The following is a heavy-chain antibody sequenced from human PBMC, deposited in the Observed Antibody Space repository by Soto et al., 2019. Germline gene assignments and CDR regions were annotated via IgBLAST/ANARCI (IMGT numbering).Heavy chain of an antibody. V-gene: IGHV3-30-3*01. CDR2: ISYDGSNK. CDR3: ARSGDWWLRANYYYYYGMDV. D-gene: IGHD5-12*01. J-gene: IGHJ6*02. CDR1: GFTFSSYA. Sequence: GGSLRLSCAASGFTFSSYAMHWVRQAPGKGLEWVAVISYDGSNKYYADSVKGRFTISRDNSKNTLYLQMNSLRAEDTAVYYCARSGDWWLRANYYYYYGMDVWGQGTTVTVSS.